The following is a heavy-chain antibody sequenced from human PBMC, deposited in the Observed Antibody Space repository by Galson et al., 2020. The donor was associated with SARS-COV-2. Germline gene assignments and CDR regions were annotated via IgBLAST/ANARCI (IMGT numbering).Heavy chain of an antibody. V-gene: IGHV4-59*01. CDR2: IYYSGST. CDR1: GGTISSYY. J-gene: IGHJ4*02. Sequence: SETLSLTCTVSGGTISSYYLSWIRQPPGKGLEWVGYIYYSGSTNYNPSPQSRVTISVDTSKNQFSLKLSAVTAADTAAYYCARGFDYWGQGTLVTVSS. CDR3: ARGFDY.